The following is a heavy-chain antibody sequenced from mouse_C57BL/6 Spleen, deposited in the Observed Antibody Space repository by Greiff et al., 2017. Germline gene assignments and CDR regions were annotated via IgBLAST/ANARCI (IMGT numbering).Heavy chain of an antibody. D-gene: IGHD1-1*01. Sequence: VKLQQSGAELVKPGASVKISCKASGYAFSSYWMNWVKQRPGKGLEWIGQIYPGDGDTNYNGKFKGKATLTADKSSSTAYMQLSSLTSEDSAVYFCASGISYYAMDYWGQGTSVTVSS. CDR1: GYAFSSYW. V-gene: IGHV1-80*01. J-gene: IGHJ4*01. CDR2: IYPGDGDT. CDR3: ASGISYYAMDY.